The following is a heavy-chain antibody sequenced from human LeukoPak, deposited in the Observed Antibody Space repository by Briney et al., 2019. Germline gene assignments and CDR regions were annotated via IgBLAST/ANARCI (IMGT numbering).Heavy chain of an antibody. D-gene: IGHD1-26*01. J-gene: IGHJ6*03. CDR3: ARVGGSYDYYYMDV. V-gene: IGHV3-21*01. CDR2: ISSSSSYI. CDR1: GFTFSSYS. Sequence: GGSLRLSFAASGFTFSSYSMNWVRQAPGKGLEWVSSISSSSSYIYYADSVKGRFTISRDNAKNSLYLQMNSLRAEDTAVYYCARVGGSYDYYYMDVWGKGTTVTVSS.